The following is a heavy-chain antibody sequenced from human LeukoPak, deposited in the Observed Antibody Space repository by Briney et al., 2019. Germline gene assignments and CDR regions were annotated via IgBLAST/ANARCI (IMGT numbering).Heavy chain of an antibody. CDR2: ISSSSSYI. CDR3: ARGYDSNWASFIGMDV. J-gene: IGHJ6*02. CDR1: GFTFSSYS. D-gene: IGHD6-13*01. V-gene: IGHV3-21*01. Sequence: GGSLRLSCAASGFTFSSYSMKWVRQAPGKGLEWVSSISSSSSYIYYADSVKGRFTISRDNAENSLYLQMNSLRAEDTAVYYCARGYDSNWASFIGMDVWGQGTTVTVSS.